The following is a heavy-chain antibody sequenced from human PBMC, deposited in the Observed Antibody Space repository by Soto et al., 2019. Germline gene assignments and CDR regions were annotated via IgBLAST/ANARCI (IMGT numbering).Heavy chain of an antibody. V-gene: IGHV4-31*03. D-gene: IGHD6-13*01. CDR2: IYYSGST. Sequence: SETLSLTCTVSGGSISSGGYYWSWIRQHPGKGLEWIGYIYYSGSTYYNPSLKSRVTISVDTSKNQFSLKLSSVTAADTAEYYCSKGPIGGSNSLFSWGQGTLVTVSS. J-gene: IGHJ4*02. CDR1: GGSISSGGYY. CDR3: SKGPIGGSNSLFS.